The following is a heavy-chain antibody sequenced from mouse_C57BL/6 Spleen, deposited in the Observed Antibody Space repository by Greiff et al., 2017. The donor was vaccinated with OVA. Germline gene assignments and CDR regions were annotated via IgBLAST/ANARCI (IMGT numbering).Heavy chain of an antibody. J-gene: IGHJ2*01. Sequence: EVKLVESGGGLVQPGGSLSLSCAASGFTFTDYYMSWVRQPPGKALEWLGFIRNKANGYTTEYSASVKGRFTISRDNSQSILYLQMNALRAEDSATYYCARYMGLLRAFDNWGQGTTLTVSS. D-gene: IGHD1-1*01. V-gene: IGHV7-3*01. CDR3: ARYMGLLRAFDN. CDR1: GFTFTDYY. CDR2: IRNKANGYTT.